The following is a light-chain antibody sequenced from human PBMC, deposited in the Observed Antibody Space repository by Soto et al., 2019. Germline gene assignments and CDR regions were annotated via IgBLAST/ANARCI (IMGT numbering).Light chain of an antibody. V-gene: IGLV2-14*01. CDR2: EVT. J-gene: IGLJ2*01. Sequence: QSALTQPASVSGSPGQSITISCTGTSSDVGGYNYVSWYQHHPGKVPKLMIYEVTNRPSGVSRRFSGSKSGNTASLTISGLQAEDEADYYCSSYTRNTTVVFGGGTKLTVL. CDR3: SSYTRNTTVV. CDR1: SSDVGGYNY.